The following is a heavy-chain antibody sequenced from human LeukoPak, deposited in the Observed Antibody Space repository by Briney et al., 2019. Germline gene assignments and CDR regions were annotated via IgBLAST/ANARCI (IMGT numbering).Heavy chain of an antibody. Sequence: LSLTCTVSGGSISSGGYYWSWIRQAPGKGLEWVSAISGSGGSTYYADSVKGRFTISRDNSKNTLYLQMNSLRAEDTAVYYCAKDPTTVEYRGQGTLVTVSS. D-gene: IGHD4-23*01. V-gene: IGHV3-23*01. CDR1: GGSISSGGYY. CDR3: AKDPTTVEY. CDR2: ISGSGGST. J-gene: IGHJ4*02.